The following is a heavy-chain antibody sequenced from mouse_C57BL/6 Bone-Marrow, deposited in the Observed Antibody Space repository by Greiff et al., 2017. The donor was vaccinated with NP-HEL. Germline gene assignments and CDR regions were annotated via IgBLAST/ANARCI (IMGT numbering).Heavy chain of an antibody. Sequence: QVQLKQPGAELVRPGSSVKLSCKASGYTFTSYWMHWVKQRPIQGLEWIGNIDPSDSETHYNQKFKDKATLNVDKPSSTAYMQLSSLTSEDSAVYYCLYYGYDRGNYWGQGTTLPVSS. CDR2: IDPSDSET. CDR3: LYYGYDRGNY. D-gene: IGHD2-2*01. V-gene: IGHV1-52*01. J-gene: IGHJ2*01. CDR1: GYTFTSYW.